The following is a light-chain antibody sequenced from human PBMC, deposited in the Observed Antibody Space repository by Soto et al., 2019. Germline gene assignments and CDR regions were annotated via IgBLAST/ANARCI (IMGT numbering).Light chain of an antibody. J-gene: IGLJ2*01. CDR2: DVS. Sequence: QSALTQPASVSGSPGQSITMSCTGTSSDIGAYKHVSWYQQQPGKAPKLMIYDVSDRPSGVSSRFSGSKSGNTSSLTISGLQTDDEADYYCSSYTTSITVVFGGGTKLTVL. V-gene: IGLV2-14*01. CDR1: SSDIGAYKH. CDR3: SSYTTSITVV.